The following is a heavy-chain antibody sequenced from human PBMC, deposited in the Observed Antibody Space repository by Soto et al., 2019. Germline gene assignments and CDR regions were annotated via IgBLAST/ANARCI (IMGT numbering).Heavy chain of an antibody. CDR1: GFTFSNYA. CDR2: IVNSGGSA. J-gene: IGHJ4*02. V-gene: IGHV3-23*01. D-gene: IGHD1-1*01. Sequence: GGSLRLSCAASGFTFSNYAMSWVRQAPGKGLEWVSGIVNSGGSAPYADSVKGRFTISRDNSKNTLFLQMNSLRAEDTAIYYCAKAWNEVVYYLDYWGQGTQVTVSS. CDR3: AKAWNEVVYYLDY.